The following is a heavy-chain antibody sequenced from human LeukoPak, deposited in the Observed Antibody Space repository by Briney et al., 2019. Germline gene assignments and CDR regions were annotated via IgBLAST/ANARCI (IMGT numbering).Heavy chain of an antibody. V-gene: IGHV3-7*03. Sequence: GGSLRLSCAASGFTFSSYAMSWVRQAPGKGLEWVANIKQDGSEKYYVDSVKGRFTISRDNAKNSLYLQMNSLRAEDTAVYYCARVKRYFDWLGSTASFDYWGQGTLVTVSS. CDR2: IKQDGSEK. D-gene: IGHD3-9*01. CDR3: ARVKRYFDWLGSTASFDY. CDR1: GFTFSSYA. J-gene: IGHJ4*02.